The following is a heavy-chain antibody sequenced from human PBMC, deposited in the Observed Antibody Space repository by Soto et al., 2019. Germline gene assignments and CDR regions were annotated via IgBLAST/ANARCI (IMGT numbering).Heavy chain of an antibody. CDR2: FHAEEGGI. CDR1: GSSLSEVS. CDR3: AAPRGLAARRHVDY. D-gene: IGHD6-6*01. J-gene: IGHJ4*02. V-gene: IGHV1-24*01. Sequence: QVHLVQAGAEVTRPGASVKVACKISGSSLSEVSLHWLRQAPGKGPEWMGGFHAEEGGIVYAQKFQGRVTMTEDTSTGTAYMVLTGLPSEDTAIYYCAAPRGLAARRHVDYWGLGTLIIVSS.